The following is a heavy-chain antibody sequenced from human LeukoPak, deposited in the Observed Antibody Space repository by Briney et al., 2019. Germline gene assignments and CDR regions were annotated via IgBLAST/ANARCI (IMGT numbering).Heavy chain of an antibody. Sequence: GGSLRLSCAASGFAFSSYGMHWVRQAPGKGLEWVAFIRYDGSNKYYADSVKGRVTISRDNSKNTLYLQMGSLRAEDMAVYYCARVGAYGSGSYSNYYYYYMDVWGKGTTVTISS. CDR2: IRYDGSNK. D-gene: IGHD3-10*01. V-gene: IGHV3-30*02. J-gene: IGHJ6*03. CDR3: ARVGAYGSGSYSNYYYYYMDV. CDR1: GFAFSSYG.